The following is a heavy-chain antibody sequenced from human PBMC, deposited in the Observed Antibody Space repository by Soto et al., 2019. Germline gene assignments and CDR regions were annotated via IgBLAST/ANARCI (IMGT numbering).Heavy chain of an antibody. Sequence: QVQLQESGPGLVKPSQTLSLTCTVSGGSVSSGNYYWSWIRQPPGKGLEWIGYIYYSGSTYYNPSLKSRVTISEDTSKNQFSLRLTSVTAADTAVYYCARAPIFGSDCYFDYWGRGTLVTVAS. D-gene: IGHD2-21*02. CDR1: GGSVSSGNYY. CDR3: ARAPIFGSDCYFDY. J-gene: IGHJ4*02. V-gene: IGHV4-30-4*01. CDR2: IYYSGST.